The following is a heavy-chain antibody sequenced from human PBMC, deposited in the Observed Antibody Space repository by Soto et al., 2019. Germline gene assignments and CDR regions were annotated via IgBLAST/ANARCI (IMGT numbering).Heavy chain of an antibody. CDR3: ARRDTGGFLLYFDN. CDR1: GGTLTNFINYP. V-gene: IGHV1-69*06. CDR2: IVPNIGTV. Sequence: QMQLVQSGAEVKKPGSSVKVSCKASGGTLTNFINYPINWVRQAPGQGLEWMGGIVPNIGTVNYAQKFQGRVMITADNSTGTAYMELSRLRSEDTALYYCARRDTGGFLLYFDNLGQGTLVTVAS. J-gene: IGHJ4*02. D-gene: IGHD2-8*02.